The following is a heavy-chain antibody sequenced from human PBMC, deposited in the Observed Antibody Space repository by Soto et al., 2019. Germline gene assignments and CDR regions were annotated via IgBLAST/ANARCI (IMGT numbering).Heavy chain of an antibody. CDR3: AIDVRRSNQFDY. CDR2: FYLENGET. CDR1: GYTLTELS. J-gene: IGHJ4*02. V-gene: IGHV1-24*01. Sequence: ASVKVSGKFSGYTLTELSIHWVRQAPGEGLEWMGGFYLENGETIYVQRFQGRVTMHEESSADTLYIELYSQRSEDTAVYHCAIDVRRSNQFDYWGQGTMVTVSS. D-gene: IGHD6-13*01.